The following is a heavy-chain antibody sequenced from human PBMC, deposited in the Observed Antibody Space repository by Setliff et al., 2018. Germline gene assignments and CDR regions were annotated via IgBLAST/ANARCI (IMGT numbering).Heavy chain of an antibody. D-gene: IGHD2-15*01. Sequence: ASVKVSCKTSSYTFTNYGINWVRQAPGRGLEWMGWITAYDGNTHYAQKFQGRVTMTADASTSTANMELRGLRSDDTAVYYCTRGPKDFVVLAAAACFDFWGQGTLVTISS. CDR2: ITAYDGNT. J-gene: IGHJ4*02. V-gene: IGHV1-18*01. CDR3: TRGPKDFVVLAAAACFDF. CDR1: SYTFTNYG.